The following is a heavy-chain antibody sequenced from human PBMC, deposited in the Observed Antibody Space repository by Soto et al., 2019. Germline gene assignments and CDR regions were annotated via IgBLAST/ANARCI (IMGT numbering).Heavy chain of an antibody. V-gene: IGHV1-18*01. D-gene: IGHD2-2*01. CDR3: ARVVPGAEAWFGP. CDR1: GYTFSNYG. CDR2: ISLYSDGT. Sequence: QVKLVQSGGEVKRPGASVKVSCKTSGYTFSNYGITWVRQAPGQPLEWLGWISLYSDGTNYAQKFHGRVSMTTDTSTTTAYMELSSLRSDDTAVYYCARVVPGAEAWFGPWGQGTLVTVSS. J-gene: IGHJ5*02.